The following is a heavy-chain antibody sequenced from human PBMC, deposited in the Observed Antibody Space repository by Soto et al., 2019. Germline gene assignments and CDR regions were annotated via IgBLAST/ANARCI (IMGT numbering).Heavy chain of an antibody. CDR2: IYPSDSDV. Sequence: GKSLKISCKGSGYSFALYWVGWVRQMPGKDLEWMGIIYPSDSDVRYSPSFQGQVTMSADKSISTVYLQWNSLKASDTAMCYCARIIADWYFDLWGRGTLVTVSS. CDR3: ARIIADWYFDL. V-gene: IGHV5-51*01. CDR1: GYSFALYW. D-gene: IGHD3-16*02. J-gene: IGHJ2*01.